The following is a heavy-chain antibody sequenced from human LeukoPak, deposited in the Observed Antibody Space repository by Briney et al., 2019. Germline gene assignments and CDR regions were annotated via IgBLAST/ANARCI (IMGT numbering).Heavy chain of an antibody. D-gene: IGHD2-21*01. CDR3: AKARLRFSY. CDR2: IKEDGREK. J-gene: IGHJ4*02. V-gene: IGHV3-7*03. Sequence: PGGSLRVSCAASGFTFSSYEMNWVRQAPGEGREWVAHIKEDGREKYYVDSVKGPFTISRDNAKNSLSLQMSSLRAEDPAVYYCAKARLRFSYWGQGTLVTVSS. CDR1: GFTFSSYE.